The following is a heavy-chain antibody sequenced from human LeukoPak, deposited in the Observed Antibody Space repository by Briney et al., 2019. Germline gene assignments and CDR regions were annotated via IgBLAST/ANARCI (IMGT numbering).Heavy chain of an antibody. D-gene: IGHD4-23*01. CDR3: AKDHEIGDHGGNPGVDV. CDR2: ISWDGVRT. CDR1: GFNFDDDN. V-gene: IGHV3-43*01. Sequence: PGGSLRLSCAASGFNFDDDNMYWVRQGPGKGLEWVSGISWDGVRTSYADSVRGRFTISRDSRRRSLYLQMDSLRIEDTALYYCAKDHEIGDHGGNPGVDVWGKGTPVTVSS. J-gene: IGHJ6*04.